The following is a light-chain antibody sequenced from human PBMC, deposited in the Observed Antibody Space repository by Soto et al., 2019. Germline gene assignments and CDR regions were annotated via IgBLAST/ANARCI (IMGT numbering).Light chain of an antibody. CDR1: GANLANHV. CDR2: YDG. J-gene: IGLJ2*01. CDR3: ASWDDSQHALL. Sequence: QSVLTQPPSVSGAPGQRVAISCSGGGANLANHVATWYQQLPGKAPKLLLYYDGVLASGVSDRFSGSRSVSSAALAISGLQSEDEATYYCASWDDSQHALLFGGGTKLTVL. V-gene: IGLV1-36*01.